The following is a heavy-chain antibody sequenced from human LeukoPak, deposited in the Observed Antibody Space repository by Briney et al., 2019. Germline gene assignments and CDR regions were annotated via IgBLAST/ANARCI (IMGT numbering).Heavy chain of an antibody. V-gene: IGHV3-7*01. CDR2: IKPGGSEK. J-gene: IGHJ4*02. CDR1: GFTFTPYW. CDR3: SRRGNSSSMFWNN. Sequence: PGGSLRLSCAASGFTFTPYWMTWVRQAPGRGPEWVATIKPGGSEKVYVETVKGRFSIPRDNAKSTPYLQMNSLRAEDTAVYYCSRRGNSSSMFWNNGGQGTLFTVS. D-gene: IGHD1/OR15-1a*01.